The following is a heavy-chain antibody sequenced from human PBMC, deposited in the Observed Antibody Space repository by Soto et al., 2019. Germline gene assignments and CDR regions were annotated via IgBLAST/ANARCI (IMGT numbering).Heavy chain of an antibody. D-gene: IGHD6-25*01. J-gene: IGHJ4*02. Sequence: EVQLVESGGDLVQPGGSLRLSCAASGLTVSSNYMSWVRQAPGKGLEWVSGMYSGGSTYYADSVKGRFTISRDNSKNTLYLHMNSLRAEDTAVYYCARDAYTSGSRPITWGQGTLVTVSS. CDR1: GLTVSSNY. CDR2: MYSGGST. V-gene: IGHV3-66*01. CDR3: ARDAYTSGSRPIT.